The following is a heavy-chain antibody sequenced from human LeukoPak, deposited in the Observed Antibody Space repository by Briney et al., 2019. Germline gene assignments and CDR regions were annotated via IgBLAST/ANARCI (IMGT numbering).Heavy chain of an antibody. V-gene: IGHV1-18*01. J-gene: IGHJ4*02. CDR2: ISAYDYTT. D-gene: IGHD6-13*01. CDR1: GYIFTNFG. CDR3: AREDPLSSSWYYFDY. Sequence: GASVKVSCKTSGYIFTNFGISWVRQAPGQGLEWMGWISAYDYTTNYAQKFQGRLTMTTDTSTRTVYMEPRSLRSDDTAVYYCAREDPLSSSWYYFDYWGQGTLVTVSS.